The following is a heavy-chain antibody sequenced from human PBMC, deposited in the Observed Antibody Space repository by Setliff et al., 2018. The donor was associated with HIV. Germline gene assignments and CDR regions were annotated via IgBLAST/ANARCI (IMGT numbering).Heavy chain of an antibody. CDR3: AREKGNVDSSMVLYYYYGMDV. D-gene: IGHD5-18*01. J-gene: IGHJ6*02. V-gene: IGHV1-69*13. CDR1: GDTFSSYA. Sequence: WASVKVSCKASGDTFSSYAISWVRQAPGQGPEWMGGIIPIFGTANYAQRFQGRVTITADESTNTVYMEVRSLRSEDTAVYYCAREKGNVDSSMVLYYYYGMDVWGQGTTVTVSS. CDR2: IIPIFGTA.